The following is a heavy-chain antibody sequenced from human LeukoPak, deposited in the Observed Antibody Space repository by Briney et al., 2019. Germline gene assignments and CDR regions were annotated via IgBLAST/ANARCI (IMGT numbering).Heavy chain of an antibody. CDR2: ISSSGSTI. Sequence: GGSLRLSCAASGFTVSSNYMSWVRQAPGKGLEWVSYISSSGSTIYYADSVKGRFTISRDNAKNSLYLQMNSLRAEDTAVYYCARGSGSYWSVGAFDIWGQGTMVTVSS. V-gene: IGHV3-11*04. CDR1: GFTVSSNY. J-gene: IGHJ3*02. CDR3: ARGSGSYWSVGAFDI. D-gene: IGHD1-26*01.